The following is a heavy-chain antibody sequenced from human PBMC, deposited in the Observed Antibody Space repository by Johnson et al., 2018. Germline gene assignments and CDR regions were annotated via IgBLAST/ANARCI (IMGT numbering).Heavy chain of an antibody. D-gene: IGHD6-19*01. Sequence: DQLVQSGGGLVQPGGSLRPSCAASGFTFSSYDMHWVRQATGKGLECVSAIGTAGDPYFSGSVKGRFTVPRENAKKSLYLNMDRLRAEDTAVYYCARGLVRVAGMGDSAFSIWGQGTMVPVSS. V-gene: IGHV3-13*05. CDR3: ARGLVRVAGMGDSAFSI. J-gene: IGHJ3*02. CDR2: IGTAGDP. CDR1: GFTFSSYD.